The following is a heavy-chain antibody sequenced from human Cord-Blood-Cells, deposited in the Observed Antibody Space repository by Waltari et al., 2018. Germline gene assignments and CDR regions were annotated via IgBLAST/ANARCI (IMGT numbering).Heavy chain of an antibody. CDR2: IKQDGSEK. Sequence: EVQLLESGGGLVQHGGSLRLSCAASGFTLSSYWMSWVRQAAGKGLEWVANIKQDGSEKYYVDSVKGRFTISRDNAKNSLYLQMNSLRAEDTAVYYCARESDYWGQGTLVTVSS. CDR1: GFTLSSYW. CDR3: ARESDY. J-gene: IGHJ4*02. V-gene: IGHV3-7*01.